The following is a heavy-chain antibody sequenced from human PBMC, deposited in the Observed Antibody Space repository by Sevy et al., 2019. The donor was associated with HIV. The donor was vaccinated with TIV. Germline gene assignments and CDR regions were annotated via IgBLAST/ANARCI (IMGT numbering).Heavy chain of an antibody. CDR3: TTDLGDSSGYLYNPDY. D-gene: IGHD3-22*01. J-gene: IGHJ4*02. CDR1: GFTFSNAW. CDR2: IKSKTDGGTT. Sequence: GGSLRLSCAASGFTFSNAWMNWVRQAPGKGLEWVGRIKSKTDGGTTDYAAPVKGRFTISRDDSKNRRYLQMNSLKTEDSGVYYGTTDLGDSSGYLYNPDYWGQGTLVTVSS. V-gene: IGHV3-15*07.